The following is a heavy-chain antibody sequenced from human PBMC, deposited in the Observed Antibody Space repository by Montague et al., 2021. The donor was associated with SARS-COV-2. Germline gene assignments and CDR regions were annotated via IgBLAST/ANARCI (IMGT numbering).Heavy chain of an antibody. CDR1: GGSISSYH. J-gene: IGHJ4*02. CDR2: ICYSCST. V-gene: IGHV4-59*01. D-gene: IGHD2-15*01. Sequence: SETLSLTCTVSGGSISSYHWCWIRQPPGKGLELIWFICYSCSTNYNPSLKIRVTISVDTSKNQFSLKLSSVTAADTAVYYCASLNVLRDVLSGGKYDFDYWGQGTLVTVSS. CDR3: ASLNVLRDVLSGGKYDFDY.